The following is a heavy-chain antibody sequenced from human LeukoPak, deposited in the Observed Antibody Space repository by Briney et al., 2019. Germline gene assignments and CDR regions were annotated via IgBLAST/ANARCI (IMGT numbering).Heavy chain of an antibody. CDR1: GFTFSSYW. V-gene: IGHV3-7*01. D-gene: IGHD3-3*01. J-gene: IGHJ4*02. Sequence: GGSLRLSCAASGFTFSSYWMSWVRQAPGKGLEWVANIKQDGSQKYYVDSVKGRFSISRDNAKNSLYLQINSLRAEDTAVYYCARGVPYASWSGPHYSDYWGQGTLVTVSS. CDR3: ARGVPYASWSGPHYSDY. CDR2: IKQDGSQK.